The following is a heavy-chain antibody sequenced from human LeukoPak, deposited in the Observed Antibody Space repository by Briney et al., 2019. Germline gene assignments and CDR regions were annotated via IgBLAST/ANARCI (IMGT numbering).Heavy chain of an antibody. CDR1: GGSVSSGSYY. D-gene: IGHD3-10*01. CDR3: ARERRRHYGSGEYYFDY. V-gene: IGHV4-61*01. J-gene: IGHJ4*02. Sequence: SSETLSLTCTVSGGSVSSGSYYWSWIRQPPGKGLEWIGYIYYSGSTNYNPSLKSRVTISVDTSKNQFSLKLSSVTAADTAVYYCARERRRHYGSGEYYFDYWGQGTLVTVSS. CDR2: IYYSGST.